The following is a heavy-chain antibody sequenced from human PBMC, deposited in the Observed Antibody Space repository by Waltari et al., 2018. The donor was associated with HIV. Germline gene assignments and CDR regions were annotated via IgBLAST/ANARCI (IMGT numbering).Heavy chain of an antibody. D-gene: IGHD2-2*01. Sequence: QLQLQESGPGLVKPSETLSLTCTVPGGSISSSSYSWGWIRHPPGKGREWIGSIYYSGSTYYNPSLKSRVTISVDTSKNQFSLKLSSVTAADTAVYYCATTYPTIDYWGQGTLVTVSS. J-gene: IGHJ4*02. CDR3: ATTYPTIDY. CDR1: GGSISSSSYS. CDR2: IYYSGST. V-gene: IGHV4-39*07.